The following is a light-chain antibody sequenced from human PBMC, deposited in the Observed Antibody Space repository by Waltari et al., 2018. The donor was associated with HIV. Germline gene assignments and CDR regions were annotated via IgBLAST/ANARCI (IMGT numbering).Light chain of an antibody. CDR1: QTVSIY. J-gene: IGKJ2*01. CDR2: ASS. V-gene: IGKV1-39*01. CDR3: QQSNTPPYT. Sequence: IQMTQSPSSLSASLGDRVTITCRASQTVSIYVNWYQQKAGKGPNLLIYASSSLQSGVPSRFSGGGSGTNFTLTITTVEPEDFATYYCQQSNTPPYTFGQGTRVDLK.